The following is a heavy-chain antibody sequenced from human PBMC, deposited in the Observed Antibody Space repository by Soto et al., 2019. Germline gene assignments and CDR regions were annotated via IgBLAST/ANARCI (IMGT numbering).Heavy chain of an antibody. D-gene: IGHD3-3*01. V-gene: IGHV3-48*02. J-gene: IGHJ4*02. CDR1: GFTFSSYS. CDR3: ARDPSNFGVDMPFDY. Sequence: PGGSLRLSCAASGFTFSSYSMNWVRQAPGKGLEWVSYISSSSTIYYADSVKGRFTISRDNAKNSLYLQMNSLRDEDTAVYYCARDPSNFGVDMPFDYWGQGTLVTVSS. CDR2: ISSSSTI.